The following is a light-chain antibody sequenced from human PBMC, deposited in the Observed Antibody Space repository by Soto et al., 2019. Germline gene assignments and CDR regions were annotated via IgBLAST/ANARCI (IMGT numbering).Light chain of an antibody. CDR2: EGH. Sequence: QSAPAQPASVSGSPGQSITISRTGASGYVGTYSLVSWYQQHPGKAPKVVIYEGHKRPSGVPDRFSGSTSVNTASLTISGLQTDDEADYYCCLYVGATTYVFGTGTTVTVL. CDR1: SGYVGTYSL. J-gene: IGLJ1*01. CDR3: CLYVGATTYV. V-gene: IGLV2-23*01.